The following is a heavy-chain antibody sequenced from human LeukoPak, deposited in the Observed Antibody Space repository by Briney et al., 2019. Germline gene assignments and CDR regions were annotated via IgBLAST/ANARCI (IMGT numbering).Heavy chain of an antibody. Sequence: GGSLRLSCAASGFTFSSYAMSWVRQAPGKGLEWVSAISGSGGSTYYADSVKSRFTISRDNSKNTLYLQMNSLRAEDTAVYYCAKHWSGYQYPFDYWGQGTLVTVSS. CDR3: AKHWSGYQYPFDY. V-gene: IGHV3-23*01. CDR2: ISGSGGST. CDR1: GFTFSSYA. J-gene: IGHJ4*02. D-gene: IGHD3-3*01.